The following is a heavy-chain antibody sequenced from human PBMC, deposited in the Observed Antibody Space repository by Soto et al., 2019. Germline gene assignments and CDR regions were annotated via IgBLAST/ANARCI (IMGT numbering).Heavy chain of an antibody. CDR3: AKDVGYCSGGSCYSSDY. V-gene: IGHV3-23*01. Sequence: EVQLLESGGGLVQPGGSLRLSCAASGFTFSSYAMSWVRQAPGKGLEWVSAISGSGGSTYYADSVKGRFTISRDNSKNTLYLQMTSLRAEDTAVYYCAKDVGYCSGGSCYSSDYWGQGTLVTVSS. J-gene: IGHJ4*02. CDR2: ISGSGGST. CDR1: GFTFSSYA. D-gene: IGHD2-15*01.